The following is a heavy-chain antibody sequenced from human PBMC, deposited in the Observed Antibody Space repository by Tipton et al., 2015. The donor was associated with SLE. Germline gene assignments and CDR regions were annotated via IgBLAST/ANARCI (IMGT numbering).Heavy chain of an antibody. CDR3: ARRDGYSSIWNWFDP. Sequence: AGLVKPSETLSLTCAVYGGSFSGYYWSWIRQPPGKGLEWIGEINHSGSTNYNPSLKSRVTISVDTSKNQFSLKVSSVTAADTAVYYCARRDGYSSIWNWFDPWGQGTLVTVSS. D-gene: IGHD6-13*01. J-gene: IGHJ5*02. V-gene: IGHV4-34*01. CDR1: GGSFSGYY. CDR2: INHSGST.